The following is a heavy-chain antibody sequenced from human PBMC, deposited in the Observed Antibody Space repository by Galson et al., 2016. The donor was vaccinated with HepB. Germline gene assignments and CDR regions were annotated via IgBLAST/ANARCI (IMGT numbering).Heavy chain of an antibody. J-gene: IGHJ4*02. CDR1: GFTFSSST. Sequence: SVKVSCKASGFTFSSSTVQWLRHARGQRLEWIGWIVVGSGNTKHAQKFQDRVALTRDLSTDTVYMELDSLKSEDTAVYYCAADYGAYTPFDYWGRGALVTVSS. CDR2: IVVGSGNT. CDR3: AADYGAYTPFDY. V-gene: IGHV1-58*01. D-gene: IGHD4-17*01.